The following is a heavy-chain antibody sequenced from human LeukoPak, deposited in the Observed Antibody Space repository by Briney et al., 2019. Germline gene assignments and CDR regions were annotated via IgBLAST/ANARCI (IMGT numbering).Heavy chain of an antibody. Sequence: GGSLRLSCAASGFTFSSYSMNWVRQAPGKGLEWVSSISSDSNYIFYADSVQGRFTISRDNAENSLFLQMNSLRAEDTAVYYCARDREVVAFDIWGQGTMVTVSS. CDR3: ARDREVVAFDI. V-gene: IGHV3-21*01. D-gene: IGHD1-26*01. CDR2: ISSDSNYI. J-gene: IGHJ3*02. CDR1: GFTFSSYS.